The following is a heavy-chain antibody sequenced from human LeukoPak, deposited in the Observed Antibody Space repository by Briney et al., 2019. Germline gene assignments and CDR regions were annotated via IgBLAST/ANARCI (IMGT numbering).Heavy chain of an antibody. CDR1: GYSISGGYY. V-gene: IGHV4-38-2*02. CDR3: ARETSQKGTHYMDV. D-gene: IGHD3-10*01. J-gene: IGHJ6*03. Sequence: SETLSLTCTVSGYSISGGYYWGWIRQPPGKGLEWIGTIYRSGYTYYSPSLKSRVTISVHTSKNQFSLKLSSVTAADTAVFYCARETSQKGTHYMDVWGKGTTVTISS. CDR2: IYRSGYT.